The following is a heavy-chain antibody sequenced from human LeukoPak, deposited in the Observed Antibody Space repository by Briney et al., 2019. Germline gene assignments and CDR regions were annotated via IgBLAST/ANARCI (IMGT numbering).Heavy chain of an antibody. CDR1: GFTFSSYW. Sequence: GGSLRLSCAASGFTFSSYWMSWVRQAPGKGLEWVANIKQDGSEKYYVDSVKRRFTISRDNAKNSLYLQMNSLRAEDTAVYYCARVRDCSSTSCYEEYFDYWGQGTLVTVSS. D-gene: IGHD2-2*01. J-gene: IGHJ4*02. V-gene: IGHV3-7*01. CDR3: ARVRDCSSTSCYEEYFDY. CDR2: IKQDGSEK.